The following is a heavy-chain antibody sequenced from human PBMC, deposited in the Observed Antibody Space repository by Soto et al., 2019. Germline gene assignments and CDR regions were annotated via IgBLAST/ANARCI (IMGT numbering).Heavy chain of an antibody. CDR2: ISAHNGNT. D-gene: IGHD1-26*01. CDR1: GYTFTSYG. J-gene: IGHJ2*01. Sequence: QVQLVQSGPEVKRPGASVKVSCKPSGYTFTSYGISWVRQAPGQGLEWMGWISAHNGNTNYAQKDQGRVTMTTDTSTSTAYMELTSLRSDDTAVYYCARSWYSTTRYFDFWGRGTLVTVSS. CDR3: ARSWYSTTRYFDF. V-gene: IGHV1-18*01.